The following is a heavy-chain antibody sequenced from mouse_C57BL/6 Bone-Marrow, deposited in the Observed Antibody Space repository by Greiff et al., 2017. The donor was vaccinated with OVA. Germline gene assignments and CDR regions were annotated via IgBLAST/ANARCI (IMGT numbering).Heavy chain of an antibody. CDR2: ISGGGSYT. V-gene: IGHV5-4*03. D-gene: IGHD1-1*01. Sequence: EVKVVESGGDLVKPGGSLKLSCAASGFTFSGYAMSWVRQTPEKRLEWVATISGGGSYTYHPDNVKGRFTISRDNAKNTLYLQMSHLKAEDTAMYCCAGGGITGPGYWGQGTTLTVSS. J-gene: IGHJ2*01. CDR3: AGGGITGPGY. CDR1: GFTFSGYA.